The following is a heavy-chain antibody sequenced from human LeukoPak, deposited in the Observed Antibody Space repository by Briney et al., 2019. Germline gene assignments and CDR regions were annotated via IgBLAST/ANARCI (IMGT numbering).Heavy chain of an antibody. V-gene: IGHV3-30*18. CDR3: AKDGRGRTFFGDIEY. Sequence: GGSLTLSCAASGFSFSLYGKHWVRQAPGTGQERVAVITNDGDSEYYSDSVKGRFTISRDNAKDTLYLQMDSLRRDDTAVYFCAKDGRGRTFFGDIEYWGQGTLVAVSS. CDR2: ITNDGDSE. J-gene: IGHJ4*02. D-gene: IGHD3-10*01. CDR1: GFSFSLYG.